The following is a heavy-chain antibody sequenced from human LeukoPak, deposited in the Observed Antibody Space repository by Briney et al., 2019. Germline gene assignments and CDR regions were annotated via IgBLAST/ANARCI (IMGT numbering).Heavy chain of an antibody. V-gene: IGHV1-46*01. Sequence: ASVKVSCKASGYTFTSYYMHWVRQAPGQGLEWMGIINPSGGSTSYAQKFQGRVTMTRDMSTSTVYMELSSLRSDDTAVYYCAEAVGGNWFDPWGQGTLVTVSS. CDR1: GYTFTSYY. D-gene: IGHD6-19*01. CDR2: INPSGGST. CDR3: AEAVGGNWFDP. J-gene: IGHJ5*02.